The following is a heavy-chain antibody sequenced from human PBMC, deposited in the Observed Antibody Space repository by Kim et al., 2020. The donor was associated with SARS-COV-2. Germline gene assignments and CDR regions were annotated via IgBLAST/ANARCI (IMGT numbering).Heavy chain of an antibody. J-gene: IGHJ4*02. D-gene: IGHD1-26*01. CDR3: ATEKSGSYYGFDY. V-gene: IGHV1-24*01. Sequence: YAQKFQGRVTMTEDTSTDTAYMELSSLRSEDTAVYYCATEKSGSYYGFDYWGQGTLVTVSS.